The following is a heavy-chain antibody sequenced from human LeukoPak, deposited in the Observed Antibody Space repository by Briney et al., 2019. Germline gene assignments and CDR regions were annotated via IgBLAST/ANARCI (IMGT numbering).Heavy chain of an antibody. CDR1: GFTFDDYG. Sequence: GGSLRLSCAASGFTFDDYGMSWVRHAPGKGLEWVSGINWNGGSTGYADSVKGRFTISRDNAKNSLYLQMNSLRAEDTALYYCARSGGYSYGYFYYYMDVWGKGTTVTVSS. D-gene: IGHD5-18*01. J-gene: IGHJ6*03. CDR3: ARSGGYSYGYFYYYMDV. CDR2: INWNGGST. V-gene: IGHV3-20*04.